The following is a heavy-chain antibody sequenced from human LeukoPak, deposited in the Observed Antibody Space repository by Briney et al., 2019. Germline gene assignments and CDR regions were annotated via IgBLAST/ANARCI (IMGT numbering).Heavy chain of an antibody. V-gene: IGHV3-23*01. D-gene: IGHD1-20*01. Sequence: GGSLRLSCAASGFTFSSSAMSWVRQAPGKGLEWVSAISNNGGYTYYADSVQGRFTISRDNSKSTLCLQMNSLRAEDTAVYYCARAPNWNDPFDYWGQGTLVTVSS. J-gene: IGHJ4*02. CDR2: ISNNGGYT. CDR3: ARAPNWNDPFDY. CDR1: GFTFSSSA.